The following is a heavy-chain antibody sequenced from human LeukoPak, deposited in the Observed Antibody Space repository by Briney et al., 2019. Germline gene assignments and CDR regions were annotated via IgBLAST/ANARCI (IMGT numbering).Heavy chain of an antibody. V-gene: IGHV1-18*01. Sequence: ASVKVSCKASGYTFTSCAISWVRQAPGQGLEWMGWISAYNGNTNYAQKLQGRVTMTTDTSTSTAYMDLRSLRSDDTAVYYCAREEVGGLVGDFDYWGQGTLVTVSS. J-gene: IGHJ4*02. CDR1: GYTFTSCA. CDR3: AREEVGGLVGDFDY. CDR2: ISAYNGNT. D-gene: IGHD2-15*01.